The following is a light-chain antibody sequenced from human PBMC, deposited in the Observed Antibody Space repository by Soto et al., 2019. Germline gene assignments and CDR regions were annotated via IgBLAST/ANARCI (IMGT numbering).Light chain of an antibody. CDR3: CSYAGSSPYV. Sequence: QSALTQPASVSGSPGQSITISCTGTSSDVGSYNLVSWYQQHPGKAPKLMIYEGSKRPSGVSNRFSGSKSGNTAPLTISGLQAEDEADYYCCSYAGSSPYVFGTGTKVTVL. J-gene: IGLJ1*01. CDR1: SSDVGSYNL. V-gene: IGLV2-23*01. CDR2: EGS.